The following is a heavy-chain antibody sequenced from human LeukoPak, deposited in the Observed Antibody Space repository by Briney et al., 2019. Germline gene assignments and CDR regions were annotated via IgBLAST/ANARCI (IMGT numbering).Heavy chain of an antibody. CDR3: ARDPGVAVAEQGY. V-gene: IGHV3-21*01. D-gene: IGHD6-19*01. CDR2: ISSSSSYI. CDR1: GFTFSSYS. Sequence: GGSLRLSCAASGFTFSSYSMNWVRQAPGKGLEWVSSISSSSSYIYYADSVKGRFTISRDNAKNSLYLQMNSLGAEDTAVYYCARDPGVAVAEQGYWGQGTLVTVSS. J-gene: IGHJ4*02.